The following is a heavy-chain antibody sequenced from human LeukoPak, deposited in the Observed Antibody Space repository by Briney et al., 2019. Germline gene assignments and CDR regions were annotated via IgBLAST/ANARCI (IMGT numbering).Heavy chain of an antibody. D-gene: IGHD3-16*01. CDR1: GGTFSSYW. CDR2: INSDGSST. CDR3: ARVRDGFGYFDY. V-gene: IGHV3-74*01. J-gene: IGHJ4*02. Sequence: SCKASGGTFSSYWMHWVRQAPGKGLVWVSRINSDGSSTSYADSVKGRFTISRDNAKNTLYLQMNSLRAEDTAVYYCARVRDGFGYFDYWGQGTLVTVSS.